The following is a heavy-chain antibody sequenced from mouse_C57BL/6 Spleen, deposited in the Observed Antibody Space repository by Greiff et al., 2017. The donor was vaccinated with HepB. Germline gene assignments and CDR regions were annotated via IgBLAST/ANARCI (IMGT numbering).Heavy chain of an antibody. CDR3: ARGGLLLPYAMDY. J-gene: IGHJ4*01. V-gene: IGHV1-54*01. CDR1: GYAFTNYL. Sequence: QVQLKESGAELVRPGTSVKVSCKASGYAFTNYLIEWVKQRPGQGLEWIGVINPGSGGTNYNEKFKGKATLTADKSSSTAYMQLSSLTSEDSAVYFCARGGLLLPYAMDYWGQGTSVTVSS. D-gene: IGHD1-1*01. CDR2: INPGSGGT.